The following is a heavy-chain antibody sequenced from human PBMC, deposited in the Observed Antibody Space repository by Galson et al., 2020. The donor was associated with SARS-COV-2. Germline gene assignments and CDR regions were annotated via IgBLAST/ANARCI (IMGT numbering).Heavy chain of an antibody. CDR1: GFTFSSYS. CDR2: ISSSSSTI. J-gene: IGHJ3*02. D-gene: IGHD1-26*01. V-gene: IGHV3-48*01. CDR3: ARDRHSGSYSLAFDI. Sequence: GGSLRLSCAASGFTFSSYSMNWVRQAPGKGLEWVSYISSSSSTIYYPDSVKGRFTISRDNAKNSLYLQMNSLRAEDTAVYYCARDRHSGSYSLAFDIWGQGTMVTVSS.